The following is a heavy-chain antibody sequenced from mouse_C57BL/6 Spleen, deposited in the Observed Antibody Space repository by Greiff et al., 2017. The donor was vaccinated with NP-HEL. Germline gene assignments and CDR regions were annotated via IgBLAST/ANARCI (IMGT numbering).Heavy chain of an antibody. CDR2: IRSNSDNYAT. CDR3: TGPRVYYSYFDY. J-gene: IGHJ2*01. V-gene: IGHV6-3*01. CDR1: GFTFSNYW. D-gene: IGHD2-12*01. Sequence: EVQGVESGGGLVQPGGSMKLSCVASGFTFSNYWMNWVRQSPEKGLAWVAQIRSNSDNYATHYAESVKGRFTISRDDSKSSVYLQMNNLMAEDTVIYYCTGPRVYYSYFDYWGQGTTLTVSS.